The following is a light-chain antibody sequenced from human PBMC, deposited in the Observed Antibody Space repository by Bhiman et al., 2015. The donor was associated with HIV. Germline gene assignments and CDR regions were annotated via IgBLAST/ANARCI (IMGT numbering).Light chain of an antibody. Sequence: QPLLTQPPSASGTPGQTVTISCSGGGPNIGSNVVNWFQQFPGAAPKLLIYRNDQRPSGVPDRFSGSKSGTSATLGITGLQTGDEADYYCGTWDSSLSAVVFGGGTKLTVL. J-gene: IGLJ2*01. CDR2: RND. CDR1: GPNIGSNV. V-gene: IGLV1-44*01. CDR3: GTWDSSLSAVV.